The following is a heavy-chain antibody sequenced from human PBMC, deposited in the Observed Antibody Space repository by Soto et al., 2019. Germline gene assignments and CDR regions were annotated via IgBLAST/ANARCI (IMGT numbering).Heavy chain of an antibody. V-gene: IGHV4-59*01. J-gene: IGHJ6*02. D-gene: IGHD3-10*01. CDR3: AREGNKNDYAYYGMDV. CDR1: GGSISSYY. Sequence: SETLSLTCTVSGGSISSYYWSWIRQPPGKGLEWIGYIYYSGSTNYNPPLKSRVTISVDTSKNQFSLKLSSVTAADTAMYYCAREGNKNDYAYYGMDVWGQGTTVTVSS. CDR2: IYYSGST.